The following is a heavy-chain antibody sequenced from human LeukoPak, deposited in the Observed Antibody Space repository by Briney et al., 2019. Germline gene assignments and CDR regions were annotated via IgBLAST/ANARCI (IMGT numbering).Heavy chain of an antibody. CDR1: GFTFSSYA. CDR3: AKGTAYYDILTGYYAYYYGMDV. V-gene: IGHV3-23*01. D-gene: IGHD3-9*01. CDR2: ISGSGGRT. Sequence: GGSLRLSCAASGFTFSSYAMSWVRQAPGKGLEWVSAISGSGGRTYYADSVKGRFTISRDNSKNTLYLQMNSLRAEDTAVYYCAKGTAYYDILTGYYAYYYGMDVWGQGTKVTVSS. J-gene: IGHJ6*02.